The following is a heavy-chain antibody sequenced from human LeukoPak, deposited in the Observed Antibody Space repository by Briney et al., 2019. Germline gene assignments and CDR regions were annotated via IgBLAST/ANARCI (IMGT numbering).Heavy chain of an antibody. D-gene: IGHD1-26*01. J-gene: IGHJ4*02. Sequence: PSETLSLTCTVSGGSISSHYWHWIRQPPGKGLEWIGYIYYYGSTDYNPSLKSRITISLDTSKNQFSLKLSSVTAADTAVYFCARGDPEYFDYWGQGTLVTVSP. CDR3: ARGDPEYFDY. V-gene: IGHV4-59*11. CDR1: GGSISSHY. CDR2: IYYYGST.